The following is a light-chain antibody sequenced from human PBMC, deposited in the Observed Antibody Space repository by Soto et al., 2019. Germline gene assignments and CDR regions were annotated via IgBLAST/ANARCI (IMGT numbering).Light chain of an antibody. CDR1: SSDVGGYNY. CDR3: SSYTSSSTGV. V-gene: IGLV2-14*01. CDR2: EVS. J-gene: IGLJ1*01. Sequence: QSVLTQPASVSGSPGQSITISCTGTSSDVGGYNYVSWYQQHPGKAPKLMIYEVSNRPSGVSNRFSGSKSGNTASLTISGLQAEDDADYYCSSYTSSSTGVFGTGTKLTVL.